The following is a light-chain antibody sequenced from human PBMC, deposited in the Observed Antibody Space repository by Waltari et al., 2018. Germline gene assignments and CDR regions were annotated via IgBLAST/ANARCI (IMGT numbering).Light chain of an antibody. V-gene: IGLV2-14*03. J-gene: IGLJ2*01. CDR3: SSYMDSSTLEL. CDR2: DVS. CDR1: SSDIGGYNY. Sequence: QSALTQPASVSGSPGQSITISCTGTSSDIGGYNYVSWYQQVPGKAPKLMIYDVSNRPSGVSSRFSGPKSGNTASLTISGLQAEDEADYFCSSYMDSSTLELFGGGTSLTVL.